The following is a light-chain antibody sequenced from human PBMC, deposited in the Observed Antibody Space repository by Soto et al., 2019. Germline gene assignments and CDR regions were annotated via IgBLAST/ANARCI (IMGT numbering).Light chain of an antibody. CDR3: SSYAGDTTFA. CDR1: SSDVGAYNL. Sequence: QSVLTQPASLSGSPGQSITITCTGTSSDVGAYNLVSWYQQHPGKAPKAKIYDVNKRPSGVSNRFSGSKSGNTASLTISGLQAEDEADYYCSSYAGDTTFAFVTGTKLTVL. CDR2: DVN. V-gene: IGLV2-23*02. J-gene: IGLJ1*01.